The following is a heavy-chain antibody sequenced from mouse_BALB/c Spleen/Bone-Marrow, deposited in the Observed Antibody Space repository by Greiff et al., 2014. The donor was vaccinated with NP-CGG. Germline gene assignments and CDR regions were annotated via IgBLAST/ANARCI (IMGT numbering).Heavy chain of an antibody. J-gene: IGHJ2*01. CDR1: GFTFSSFG. Sequence: EVKLVESGGGLVQPGGSRKLSCAASGFTFSSFGMHWVRQAPEKGLEWFAYIRSGSSPIFYADTVKGRFTISRDNPKNTLFLQMTSVRSEDKAIYYCTRGGNWEDFDYWGQGTTLTVSS. CDR2: IRSGSSPI. V-gene: IGHV5-17*02. CDR3: TRGGNWEDFDY. D-gene: IGHD4-1*01.